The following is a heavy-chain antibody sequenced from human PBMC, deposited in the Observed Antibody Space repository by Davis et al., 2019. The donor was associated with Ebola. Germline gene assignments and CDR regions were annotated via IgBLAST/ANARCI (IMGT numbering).Heavy chain of an antibody. CDR3: ARVLRLGYCSGGSCRHNWFDP. Sequence: GSLRLSCAASGFTFSGSAMHWIRQPPGKGLEWIGEINHSGSTNYNPSLKSRVTISVDTSKNQFSLKLSSVTAADTAVFYCARVLRLGYCSGGSCRHNWFDPWGQGTLVTVSS. J-gene: IGHJ5*02. D-gene: IGHD2-15*01. CDR2: INHSGST. CDR1: GFTFSGSA. V-gene: IGHV4-34*01.